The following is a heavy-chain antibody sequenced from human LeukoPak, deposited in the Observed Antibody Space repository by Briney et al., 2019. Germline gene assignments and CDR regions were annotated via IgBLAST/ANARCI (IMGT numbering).Heavy chain of an antibody. V-gene: IGHV4-31*03. CDR1: GGSISSGGYF. J-gene: IGHJ6*02. Sequence: PSETLSLTCTVSGGSISSGGYFWTWIRQHPGKGLEWIGYIYYSGSTYYNPSLKSRVTISVDTSMNQFSMKLSSVTAADTAVYYCARAVVIPAAMAWGDTGVYGMDVWGQGTTVTVSS. D-gene: IGHD2-2*01. CDR3: ARAVVIPAAMAWGDTGVYGMDV. CDR2: IYYSGST.